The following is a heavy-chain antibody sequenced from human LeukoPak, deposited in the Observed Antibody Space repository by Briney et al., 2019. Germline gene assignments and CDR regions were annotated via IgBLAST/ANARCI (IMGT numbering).Heavy chain of an antibody. CDR3: ARDRFRGSGSYYPGGSYYYYGMDV. CDR2: ISYDGSNK. V-gene: IGHV3-30*04. Sequence: SGRSLRLSCAASGFTFSSYAMHWVRQAPGKGLEWVAVISYDGSNKYYADSVKGRFTISRDNSKNTLYLQMNSLRAEDTAVYYCARDRFRGSGSYYPGGSYYYYGMDVWGQGTTVTVSS. CDR1: GFTFSSYA. J-gene: IGHJ6*02. D-gene: IGHD3-10*01.